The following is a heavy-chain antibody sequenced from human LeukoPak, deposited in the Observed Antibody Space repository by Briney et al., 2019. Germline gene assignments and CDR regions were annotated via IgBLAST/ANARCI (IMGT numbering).Heavy chain of an antibody. J-gene: IGHJ4*02. D-gene: IGHD6-13*01. V-gene: IGHV3-30*02. CDR3: AKDRAAGTTKTYYFDY. CDR2: IRYDGSNK. CDR1: GFTFSSYG. Sequence: PGGSLRLSCAASGFTFSSYGMHWVRQAPGKGLEWVAFIRYDGSNKYYADSVKGRFTISRDNSKNTLCLQMNSLRAEDTAVYYCAKDRAAGTTKTYYFDYWGQGTLVTVSS.